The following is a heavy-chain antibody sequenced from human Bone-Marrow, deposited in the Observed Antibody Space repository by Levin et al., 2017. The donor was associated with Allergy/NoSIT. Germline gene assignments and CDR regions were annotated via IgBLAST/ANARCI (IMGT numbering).Heavy chain of an antibody. CDR2: ISGSGGST. D-gene: IGHD2-2*01. Sequence: SGGSLRLSCAASGFTFSSYAMSWVRQAPGKGLEWVSAISGSGGSTYYADSVKGRFTISRDNSKNTLYLQMNSLRAEDTAVYYCAKERDIVLVPAARLGEWNWGQGTLVTVSS. CDR1: GFTFSSYA. V-gene: IGHV3-23*01. CDR3: AKERDIVLVPAARLGEWN. J-gene: IGHJ4*02.